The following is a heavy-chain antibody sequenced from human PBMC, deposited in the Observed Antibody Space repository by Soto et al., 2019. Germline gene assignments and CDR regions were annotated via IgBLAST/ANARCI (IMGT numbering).Heavy chain of an antibody. CDR2: IIHIFGTA. CDR3: ARGESIAARPAPYYYYGMDV. CDR1: GGTFSSYA. Sequence: QVQLVQSGAEVKKPGSSVKVSCKASGGTFSSYAISWVRQAPGQVLEWIGGIIHIFGTANYAHKFQGIVTITADESTSTASMELSSLRAEDTAVYYCARGESIAARPAPYYYYGMDVWCQGTTVTVSS. J-gene: IGHJ6*02. D-gene: IGHD6-6*01. V-gene: IGHV1-69*01.